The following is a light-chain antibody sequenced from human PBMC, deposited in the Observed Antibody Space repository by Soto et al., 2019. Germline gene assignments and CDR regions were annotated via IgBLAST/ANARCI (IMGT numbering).Light chain of an antibody. CDR2: STS. Sequence: EIVLTQSPGTLSLSPGERATLSCRASQSVGDTYLAWYQQKPGQAPMLLMYSTSIRATGIPDRFSGSGSGTDFTLTISRLDPEDFAVYYCQHYDRAPMWTFGQGTKVEIK. V-gene: IGKV3-20*01. J-gene: IGKJ1*01. CDR3: QHYDRAPMWT. CDR1: QSVGDTY.